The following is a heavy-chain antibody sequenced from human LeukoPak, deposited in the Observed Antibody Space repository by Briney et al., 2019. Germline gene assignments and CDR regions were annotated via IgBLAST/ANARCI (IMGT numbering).Heavy chain of an antibody. CDR1: GGSISSSSYY. CDR3: ARGGYSYGNFDY. D-gene: IGHD5-18*01. Sequence: SETLSLTCTVSGGSISSSSYYWGWIRQPPGKGLEWIGYIYYSGSTNYNPSLKSRVTISVDTSKNQFSLKLSSVTAADTAVYYCARGGYSYGNFDYWGQGTLVTVSS. CDR2: IYYSGST. J-gene: IGHJ4*02. V-gene: IGHV4-61*05.